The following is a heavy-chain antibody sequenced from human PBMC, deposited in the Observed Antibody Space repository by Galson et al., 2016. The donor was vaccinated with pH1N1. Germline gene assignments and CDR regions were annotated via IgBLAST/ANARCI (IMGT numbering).Heavy chain of an antibody. D-gene: IGHD4-17*01. CDR2: ISYDGSNK. V-gene: IGHV3-30*18. Sequence: LRLSCAASGFTFSSYGMHWVRQAPGKGLEWVAVISYDGSNKYYADPVKGRFTISRDNSKNTLYLQMNSLRAEDTAVYYCAKSPLFDGDYVGMDVWGQGTRVTVSS. J-gene: IGHJ6*02. CDR1: GFTFSSYG. CDR3: AKSPLFDGDYVGMDV.